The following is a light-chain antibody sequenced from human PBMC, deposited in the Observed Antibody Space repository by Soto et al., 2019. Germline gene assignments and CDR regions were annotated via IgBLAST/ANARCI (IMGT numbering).Light chain of an antibody. CDR1: QSVSSD. CDR2: DAS. CDR3: QHPHT. J-gene: IGKJ3*01. V-gene: IGKV3-11*01. Sequence: EIVLTQSPATLSLSPGERATLSCRASQSVSSDFAWYQQKPGQAPRLLLYDASNRATGIPGRFSGSGSGTVFTLTISSLESEDFATYYCQHPHTFGPGTKVDIK.